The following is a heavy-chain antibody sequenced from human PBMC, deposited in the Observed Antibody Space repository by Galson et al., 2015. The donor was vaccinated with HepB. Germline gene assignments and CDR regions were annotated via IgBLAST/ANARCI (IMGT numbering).Heavy chain of an antibody. CDR2: ISSSSSYI. CDR3: AKAHSGWYYYFDY. Sequence: SLRLSCAASGFTFSSYSMNWVRQAPGKGLEWVSSISSSSSYIYYADSVKGRFTISRDNAKNSLYLQMNSLRAEDTAVYYRAKAHSGWYYYFDYWGQGTLVTVSS. V-gene: IGHV3-21*04. J-gene: IGHJ4*02. CDR1: GFTFSSYS. D-gene: IGHD6-19*01.